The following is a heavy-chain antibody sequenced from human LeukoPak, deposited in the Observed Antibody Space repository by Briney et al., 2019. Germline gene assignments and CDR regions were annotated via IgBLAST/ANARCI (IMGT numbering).Heavy chain of an antibody. V-gene: IGHV2-5*02. Sequence: SGPTLVNPTQTLTLTCTCSGFSLSTSGVGVGWIRQPPVKALEWLALIYWDDDKRYSPSLKSRLTITKDTSKNQVVLTMTNMDPVDTATYYCAHRPQPPRGSGSYYSWFDPWGQGTLVTVSS. CDR3: AHRPQPPRGSGSYYSWFDP. CDR2: IYWDDDK. CDR1: GFSLSTSGVG. D-gene: IGHD3-10*01. J-gene: IGHJ5*02.